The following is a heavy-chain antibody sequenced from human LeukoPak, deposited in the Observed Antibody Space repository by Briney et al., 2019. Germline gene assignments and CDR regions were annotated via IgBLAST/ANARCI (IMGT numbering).Heavy chain of an antibody. D-gene: IGHD1-26*01. J-gene: IGHJ4*02. CDR3: ATYIVGAARY. CDR2: IYYSGST. CDR1: GGSISSSSYY. V-gene: IGHV4-39*01. Sequence: SETLSLTCTVSGGSISSSSYYWGWIRQPPGKGLEWIGSIYYSGSTYYNPSLKSRVTISVDTSKNQFSLKLSSVTAADTAVYYCATYIVGAARYWGQGLLVTVSS.